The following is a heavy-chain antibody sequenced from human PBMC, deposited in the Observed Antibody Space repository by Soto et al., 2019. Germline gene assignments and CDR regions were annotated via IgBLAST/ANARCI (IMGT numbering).Heavy chain of an antibody. Sequence: SETLSLTCTVSGGSISSGDYYWSWIRQPPGKGLEWIGYIYYSGSTYYNPSLKSRVTISVDTSKNQFSLKLSSVTAADTAVYYWARARIAAAAHYFDYWGQGTLVTVSS. CDR1: GGSISSGDYY. J-gene: IGHJ4*02. V-gene: IGHV4-30-4*01. CDR3: ARARIAAAAHYFDY. CDR2: IYYSGST. D-gene: IGHD6-13*01.